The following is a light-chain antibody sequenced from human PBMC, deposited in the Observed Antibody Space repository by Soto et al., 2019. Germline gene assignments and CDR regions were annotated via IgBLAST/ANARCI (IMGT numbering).Light chain of an antibody. CDR3: HQYDTLQT. CDR2: EAT. Sequence: DIQMTQSPSALSASVGDRVTITCQASQDIHNYLSWYQQKPGKAPELLIYEATNLEPGVPSRFSGSGSGTEFIFTINNLQTEDIATYYCHQYDTLQTFGQGTKVEI. V-gene: IGKV1-33*01. J-gene: IGKJ1*01. CDR1: QDIHNY.